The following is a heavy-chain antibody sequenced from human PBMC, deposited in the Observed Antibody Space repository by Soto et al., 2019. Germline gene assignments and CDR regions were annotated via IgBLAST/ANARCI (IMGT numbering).Heavy chain of an antibody. CDR1: GFTFSSYA. CDR2: ISYDGSNK. J-gene: IGHJ4*02. Sequence: QVQLVESGGGVVQPGRSLRLSCAASGFTFSSYAMHWVRQAPGKGLEWVAVISYDGSNKYYADSVKGRFTISRDNSKNTLYMQMNSLIAEDTAVYYCARDQWLVYHFDYWGQGTLVTVSA. V-gene: IGHV3-30-3*01. CDR3: ARDQWLVYHFDY. D-gene: IGHD6-19*01.